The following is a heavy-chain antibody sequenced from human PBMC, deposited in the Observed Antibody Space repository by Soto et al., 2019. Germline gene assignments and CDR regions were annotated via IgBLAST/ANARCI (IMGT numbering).Heavy chain of an antibody. CDR2: LSGCGGST. D-gene: IGHD1-26*01. Sequence: EVQLLESGGGLVQPGGSLRLSCAASGFTFSSYAMSWVRQAPGNGLELVSALSGCGGSTYYPDSVKGRFTISRDNSKNTPYLQMNSLRAEYTAVYYCATARGGAPSGFYYWGQGTLVTVSS. V-gene: IGHV3-23*01. CDR3: ATARGGAPSGFYY. CDR1: GFTFSSYA. J-gene: IGHJ4*02.